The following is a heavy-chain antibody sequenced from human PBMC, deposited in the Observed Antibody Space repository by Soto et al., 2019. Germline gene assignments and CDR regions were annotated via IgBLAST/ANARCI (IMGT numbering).Heavy chain of an antibody. CDR3: TRAPYCGGHRYDFAY. Sequence: SLRLACTFSGSTFGDYAMCWFRQAPGKGRGWVGLTRTKAYGGTTEYAASVKGRFTVSRDDSKSIAYMQMNSLKTEDTAVYYCTRAPYCGGHRYDFAYWGQGTLVPVSS. J-gene: IGHJ4*02. D-gene: IGHD2-21*02. V-gene: IGHV3-49*03. CDR1: GSTFGDYA. CDR2: TRTKAYGGTT.